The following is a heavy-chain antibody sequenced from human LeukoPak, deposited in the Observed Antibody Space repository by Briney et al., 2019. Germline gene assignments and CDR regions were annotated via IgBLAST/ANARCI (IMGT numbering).Heavy chain of an antibody. Sequence: GGSLRLSCAASGFTFSSYGMHWVRQAPGKGLEWVAFIRYDGSNKYYADSVKGRFTISRDNSKDTLYLQMNSLRAEDTAVYYCASPDYYGSGSYSYWGQGTLVTVSS. CDR3: ASPDYYGSGSYSY. J-gene: IGHJ4*02. D-gene: IGHD3-10*01. CDR2: IRYDGSNK. V-gene: IGHV3-30*02. CDR1: GFTFSSYG.